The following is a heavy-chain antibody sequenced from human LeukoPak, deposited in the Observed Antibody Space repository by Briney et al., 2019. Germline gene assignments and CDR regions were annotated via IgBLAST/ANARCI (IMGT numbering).Heavy chain of an antibody. CDR1: GFTFSSYS. CDR3: ARCTTGKTFGSLREIKKSREIDY. V-gene: IGHV3-21*01. J-gene: IGHJ4*02. D-gene: IGHD1-1*01. CDR2: IRSSGSYI. Sequence: GGSLRLSCAASGFTFSSYSMNWVRQAPGKGLEWVSSIRSSGSYIYYADSVRGRFTISRDNAKNSLFLQMNSLRGEDTAIYYCARCTTGKTFGSLREIKKSREIDYWGQGTLVTVSS.